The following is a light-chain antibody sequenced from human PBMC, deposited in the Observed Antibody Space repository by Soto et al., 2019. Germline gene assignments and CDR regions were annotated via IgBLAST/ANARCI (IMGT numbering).Light chain of an antibody. CDR2: DAT. Sequence: EIVMTQSPATLSVSPGERATLSCRASQSVSSKLAWYQQKPGQAPRLLIYDATTRAPGFPARVSASGSGTEFTLTISSIQSEDFAFYYCQQYNNWPPSFGQGTKVEI. V-gene: IGKV3-15*01. J-gene: IGKJ1*01. CDR3: QQYNNWPPS. CDR1: QSVSSK.